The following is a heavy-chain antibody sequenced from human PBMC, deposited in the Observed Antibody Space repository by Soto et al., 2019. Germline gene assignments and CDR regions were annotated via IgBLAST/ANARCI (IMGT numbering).Heavy chain of an antibody. CDR2: ISGSGGST. D-gene: IGHD6-13*01. J-gene: IGHJ4*02. CDR3: AEGDVGSSWSGGFAY. Sequence: EVQLLESGGGLVQPGGSLRLSCAASGFTFSSYAMSWVRQAPGRGLEWVSAISGSGGSTYYADSVKGRFTISRDDSKTTQDLQMNGLRAEDTAVYDCAEGDVGSSWSGGFAYWGQGTLVTVSS. V-gene: IGHV3-23*01. CDR1: GFTFSSYA.